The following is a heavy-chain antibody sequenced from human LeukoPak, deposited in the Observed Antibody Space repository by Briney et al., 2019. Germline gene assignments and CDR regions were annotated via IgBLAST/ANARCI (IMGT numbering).Heavy chain of an antibody. J-gene: IGHJ4*02. D-gene: IGHD5-18*01. CDR2: ISHDGRLK. V-gene: IGHV3-30*03. CDR3: ARGQVWVQLWYFDY. Sequence: GGSLRLSCEVSGFSFSSHGIHWVRQTPGKGLEWVAMISHDGRLKYYGDAVKGRFTISRDNAKNSLYLQMDSLRAEDTAVYYCARGQVWVQLWYFDYWGQGALVTVSS. CDR1: GFSFSSHG.